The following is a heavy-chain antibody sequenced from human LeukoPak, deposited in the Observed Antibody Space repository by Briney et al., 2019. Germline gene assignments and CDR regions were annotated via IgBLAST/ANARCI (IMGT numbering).Heavy chain of an antibody. V-gene: IGHV3-74*01. CDR1: GSTFSSYW. CDR3: ARAGGGYSYGHQGY. D-gene: IGHD5-18*01. J-gene: IGHJ4*02. CDR2: INSDGSST. Sequence: GGSLRLSCAASGSTFSSYWMHWVRQAPGKGLVWVSRINSDGSSTSYADSVKGRFTISRDNAKNTLYLQMNSLRAEDTAVYYCARAGGGYSYGHQGYWGQGTLVTVSS.